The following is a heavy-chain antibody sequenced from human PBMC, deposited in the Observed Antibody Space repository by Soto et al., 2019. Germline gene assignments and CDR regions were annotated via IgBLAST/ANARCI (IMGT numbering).Heavy chain of an antibody. CDR2: IWFDGINK. J-gene: IGHJ4*02. CDR3: ARDNSDSGGYYYFDY. CDR1: GFSFSTYV. D-gene: IGHD3-22*01. Sequence: GGSLRLSCAASGFSFSTYVMHWVRQAPGKGLECVAVIWFDGINKQYADSVKGRFTISRDNSKNTLYLQMNSLIVEDTAVYYCARDNSDSGGYYYFDYWGQGTLVTV. V-gene: IGHV3-33*01.